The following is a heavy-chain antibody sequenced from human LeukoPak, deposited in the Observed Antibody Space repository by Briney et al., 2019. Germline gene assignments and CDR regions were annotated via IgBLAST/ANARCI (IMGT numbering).Heavy chain of an antibody. Sequence: SGTLSLTCSVSGGSISSYYWSWIRQPPGKGLEWIGYIYYSGSTNYNPSLKSRVTMSVDTSKNQFSLKLTSVTAADTAVYYCADDYGDWGQGTLVTVSS. CDR2: IYYSGST. CDR3: ADDYGD. CDR1: GGSISSYY. D-gene: IGHD4-17*01. J-gene: IGHJ4*02. V-gene: IGHV4-59*12.